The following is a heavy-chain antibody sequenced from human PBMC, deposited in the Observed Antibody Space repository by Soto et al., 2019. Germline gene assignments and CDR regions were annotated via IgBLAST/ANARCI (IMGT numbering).Heavy chain of an antibody. CDR3: ARGRSSGWSDY. CDR2: IIPILGIA. Sequence: QVQLVQSGAEVKKPGSSVKVSCKASGGTFSSYTISWVRQAPGQGLEWMGRIIPILGIANYAQKFQGRVTITADKSTSTAYMELSSLRSEDTAGYYCARGRSSGWSDYWGQGTLVTVSS. D-gene: IGHD6-19*01. J-gene: IGHJ4*02. V-gene: IGHV1-69*02. CDR1: GGTFSSYT.